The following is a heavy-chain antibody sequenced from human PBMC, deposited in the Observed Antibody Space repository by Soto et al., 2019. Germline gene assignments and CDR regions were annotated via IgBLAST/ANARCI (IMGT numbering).Heavy chain of an antibody. CDR2: IYYSGST. V-gene: IGHV4-59*01. Sequence: PSETLSLTCTVSGGSISSYYWSWIRQPPGKGLEWIGYIYYSGSTNYNPSLKSRVTISVDTSKNQFSLKLSSVTAADTAVYYCARKVVGASYYFDYWGQGTQVTVSS. J-gene: IGHJ4*02. CDR3: ARKVVGASYYFDY. CDR1: GGSISSYY. D-gene: IGHD1-26*01.